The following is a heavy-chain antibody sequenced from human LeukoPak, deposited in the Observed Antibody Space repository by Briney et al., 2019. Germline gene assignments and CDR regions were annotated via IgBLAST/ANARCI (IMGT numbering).Heavy chain of an antibody. Sequence: GGSLRLSCAASGFTISSYTMNWVRQAPGKGLEWVSSISSSRSYIYYADSVKGRFTISRDNARKSLYLQMNSLRADDTAIYYCSRDRAGIGVTTGAFDFWGQGTVVTVSS. CDR2: ISSSRSYI. CDR1: GFTISSYT. V-gene: IGHV3-21*01. D-gene: IGHD6-19*01. CDR3: SRDRAGIGVTTGAFDF. J-gene: IGHJ3*01.